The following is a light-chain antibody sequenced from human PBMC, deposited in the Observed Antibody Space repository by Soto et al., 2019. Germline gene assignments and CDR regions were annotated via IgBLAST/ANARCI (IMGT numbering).Light chain of an antibody. CDR3: QQYYSTPQT. V-gene: IGKV4-1*01. CDR1: QSVLYSSNNKNY. J-gene: IGKJ2*01. Sequence: DIVMTQSPDSLAVSLGERATINCKSSQSVLYSSNNKNYLAWYQQKPGQPPKLLIYWASTRESGVPDRFSGSGSCTDFTLTISSLQAEAVAVYYCQQYYSTPQTFGQGTKLEVK. CDR2: WAS.